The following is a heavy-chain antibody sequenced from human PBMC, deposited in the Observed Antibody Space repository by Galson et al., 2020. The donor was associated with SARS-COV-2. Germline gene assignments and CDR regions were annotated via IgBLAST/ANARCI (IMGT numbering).Heavy chain of an antibody. J-gene: IGHJ5*02. CDR1: GYTLTELS. D-gene: IGHD1-7*01. CDR3: ATTTPVDRTNWFDA. Sequence: ASVKVSCKVSGYTLTELSMHWVRQAPGKGLEWMGGFDPEDGETIYAQKFQGRVTMTEDTSTDTAYMELSSLRSEDTAVYYCATTTPVDRTNWFDAWGQGTLVTVSS. V-gene: IGHV1-24*01. CDR2: FDPEDGET.